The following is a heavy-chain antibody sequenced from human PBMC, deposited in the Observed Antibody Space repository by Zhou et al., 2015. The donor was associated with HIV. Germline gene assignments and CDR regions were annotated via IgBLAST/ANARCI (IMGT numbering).Heavy chain of an antibody. CDR3: ARRGSVDPGTLNTYDV. J-gene: IGHJ3*01. CDR1: GFTFRSNW. Sequence: EVQLVESGGGLVQPGGSLRLSCAASGFTFRSNWMSWVRQAPGKGPVWVSRINGHGTSTKYADSVKGRFTISRDNSRNTLYLQMDSLTAEDTAIYYCARRGSVDPGTLNTYDVWGQGTVVSVSS. V-gene: IGHV3-74*02. D-gene: IGHD5/OR15-5a*01. CDR2: INGHGTST.